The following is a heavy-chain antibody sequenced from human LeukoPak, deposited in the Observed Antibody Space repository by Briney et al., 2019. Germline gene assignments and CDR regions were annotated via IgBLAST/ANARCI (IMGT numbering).Heavy chain of an antibody. J-gene: IGHJ4*02. CDR2: IYSGGST. CDR3: ARDLSLYYGSGSTYDY. V-gene: IGHV3-66*01. CDR1: GFTVSSNY. D-gene: IGHD3-10*01. Sequence: GGSLRLSCAASGFTVSSNYMSWVRQAPGKGLEWVSVIYSGGSTYYADSVKGRFTISRDNSKNTLYHQMNSLRAEDTAVYYCARDLSLYYGSGSTYDYWGQGTLVTVSS.